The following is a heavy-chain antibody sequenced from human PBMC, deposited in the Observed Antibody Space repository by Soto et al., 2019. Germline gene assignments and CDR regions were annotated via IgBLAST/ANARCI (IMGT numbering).Heavy chain of an antibody. J-gene: IGHJ6*02. CDR3: ARDTYCSSTSCYSPYYYYGMDV. V-gene: IGHV1-18*01. CDR2: ISAYNGNT. D-gene: IGHD2-2*02. Sequence: ASVKVSCKASGYTFTSYGISWVRQAPGQGLEWMGWISAYNGNTNYAQKLQGRVTMTTDTSTSTAYMELRSLRSDDTAVYYCARDTYCSSTSCYSPYYYYGMDVWGQGTTVTVS. CDR1: GYTFTSYG.